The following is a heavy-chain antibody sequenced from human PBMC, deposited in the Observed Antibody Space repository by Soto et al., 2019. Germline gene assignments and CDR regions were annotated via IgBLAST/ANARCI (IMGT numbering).Heavy chain of an antibody. J-gene: IGHJ4*02. CDR1: GFTFSSYA. Sequence: EVQLLESGGGLVQPGGSLRLSCAASGFTFSSYAMSWVRQAPGKGLEWVSAISGSGGSTYYADSVKGRFTISRDNSKDTRYLQMNSRRAEDTAVYFCAYSGAPFDYWGQGTRVTVAS. V-gene: IGHV3-23*01. D-gene: IGHD6-25*01. CDR3: AYSGAPFDY. CDR2: ISGSGGST.